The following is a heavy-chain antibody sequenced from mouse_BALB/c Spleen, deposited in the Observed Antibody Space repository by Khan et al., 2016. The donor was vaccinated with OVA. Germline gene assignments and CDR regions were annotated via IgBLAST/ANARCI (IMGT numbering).Heavy chain of an antibody. V-gene: IGHV14-3*02. CDR2: IDPANGDT. J-gene: IGHJ2*01. Sequence: VQLKQSGADLVKPGASVRLSCTSSGFNIKDTYMHWVKQRPEQGLEWIGRIDPANGDTKYDPKFQGQATITADTSSNTAYLQLSSLTSEDTAVYDGALIYYGSNIYLDYWGQGTTRKGSA. D-gene: IGHD2-1*01. CDR3: ALIYYGSNIYLDY. CDR1: GFNIKDTY.